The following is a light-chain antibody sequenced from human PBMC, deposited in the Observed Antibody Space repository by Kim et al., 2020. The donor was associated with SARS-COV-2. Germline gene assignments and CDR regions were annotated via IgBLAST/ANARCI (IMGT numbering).Light chain of an antibody. CDR3: YSRDSSGNHWM. CDR2: GKN. J-gene: IGLJ3*02. Sequence: SSELTQDPAVSVALGQTVRITCQGDSLRNYFASWYQQKPGQAPVLVMYGKNNRPSGIPDRFSGSSSGNTASLTISGAQAEDEGDYYCYSRDSSGNHWMFGGGTKVTVL. CDR1: SLRNYF. V-gene: IGLV3-19*01.